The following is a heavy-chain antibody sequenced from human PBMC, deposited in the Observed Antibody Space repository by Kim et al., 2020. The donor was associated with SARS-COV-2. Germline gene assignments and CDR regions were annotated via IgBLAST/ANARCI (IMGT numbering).Heavy chain of an antibody. CDR3: ARAQAYDILTGYHLDY. Sequence: SLKSRVTILLDTSKNQFSLELSSVTAADTAVYYCARAQAYDILTGYHLDYWGQGTLVTVSS. D-gene: IGHD3-9*01. J-gene: IGHJ4*02. V-gene: IGHV4-31*02.